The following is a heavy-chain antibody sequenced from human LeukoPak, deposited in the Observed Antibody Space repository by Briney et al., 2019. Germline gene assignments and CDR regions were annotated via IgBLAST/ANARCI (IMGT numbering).Heavy chain of an antibody. CDR1: GGSFIGYH. D-gene: IGHD4-23*01. CDR3: ARDPTTVVTLPYYFDF. Sequence: PSETLSLTCSVHGGSFIGYHWNRIRQSPEKGLEWIGEINDRGHTNYNPSLESRVTISVDASKKQFSLKLNSVTAADTAVYYCARDPTTVVTLPYYFDFWGQGTLVTVSS. J-gene: IGHJ4*02. CDR2: INDRGHT. V-gene: IGHV4-34*01.